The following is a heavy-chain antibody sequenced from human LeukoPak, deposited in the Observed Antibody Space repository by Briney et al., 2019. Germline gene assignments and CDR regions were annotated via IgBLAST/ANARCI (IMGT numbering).Heavy chain of an antibody. CDR3: ARDLEYTIFGVVTPIYGMDV. CDR1: GFTFSSYA. CDR2: ISGSGGST. D-gene: IGHD3-3*01. V-gene: IGHV3-23*01. J-gene: IGHJ6*02. Sequence: AGGSLRLSCAASGFTFSSYAMSWVRQAPGKGLEWVSAISGSGGSTYYTDSVKGRFTISRDNSKNTLYLQMNSLRAEDTAVYYCARDLEYTIFGVVTPIYGMDVWGQGTTVTVSS.